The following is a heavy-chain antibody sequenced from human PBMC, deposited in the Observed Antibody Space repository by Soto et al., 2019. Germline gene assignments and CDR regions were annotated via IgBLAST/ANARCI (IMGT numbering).Heavy chain of an antibody. V-gene: IGHV3-74*01. D-gene: IGHD6-19*01. CDR2: INSDGSST. CDR3: TRDPAPSGWYDY. Sequence: GGSLRLSCAASGFTPRDYWMHWVRQAPGKGLVWVSRINSDGSSTSYADSVKGRFIISRDSAKNMLYLQMNSLRAEDTALYYCTRDPAPSGWYDYWGRGTQVTVSS. CDR1: GFTPRDYW. J-gene: IGHJ4*02.